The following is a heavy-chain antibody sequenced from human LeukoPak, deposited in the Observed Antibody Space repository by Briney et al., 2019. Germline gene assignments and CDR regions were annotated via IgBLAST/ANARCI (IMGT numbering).Heavy chain of an antibody. J-gene: IGHJ4*02. V-gene: IGHV1-2*02. Sequence: ASVKVSCKASGYTFTGYYMHWVRQAPGQGLEWMGWVNPNSGGTNYAQKFQGRVTVTRDTSISTAYMELSRLRSDDTAVYYCARSEWELPASFDYWGQGTLVTVSS. D-gene: IGHD1-26*01. CDR1: GYTFTGYY. CDR3: ARSEWELPASFDY. CDR2: VNPNSGGT.